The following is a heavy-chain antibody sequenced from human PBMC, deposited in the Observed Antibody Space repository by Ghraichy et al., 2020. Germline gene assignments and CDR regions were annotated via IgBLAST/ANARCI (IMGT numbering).Heavy chain of an antibody. Sequence: GGSLRLSCAVSGFTFSSYWMSWVRQVPGKGLEWVASIKEDGSDKSYVDSLRGRFTISRDNAKNSLYLQMSSLRAEDTAVYSCARRLVVPGASGWGYGMDGWGQGTTVTVSS. CDR2: IKEDGSDK. V-gene: IGHV3-7*01. CDR1: GFTFSSYW. J-gene: IGHJ6*02. D-gene: IGHD2-2*01. CDR3: ARRLVVPGASGWGYGMDG.